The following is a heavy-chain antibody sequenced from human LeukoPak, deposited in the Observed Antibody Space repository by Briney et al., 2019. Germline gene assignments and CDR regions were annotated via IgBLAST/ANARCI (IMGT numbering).Heavy chain of an antibody. J-gene: IGHJ6*04. CDR2: MNADENQK. D-gene: IGHD3-10*02. CDR1: GFIVSNYC. CDR3: AELGITMIGGV. Sequence: TGGSLRLSCAASGFIVSNYCVMWVRQASGKGLEWVATMNADENQKLYADSMEGRFTISRDNGKNSLYLQIDSLRVDDTAVYYCAELGITMIGGVWGKGTTVTISS. V-gene: IGHV3-7*01.